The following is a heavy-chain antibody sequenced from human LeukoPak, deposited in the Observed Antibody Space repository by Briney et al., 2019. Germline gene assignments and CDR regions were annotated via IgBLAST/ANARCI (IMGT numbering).Heavy chain of an antibody. J-gene: IGHJ4*02. V-gene: IGHV3-21*01. CDR3: AKDGFGVVIIGHFDY. Sequence: PGGSLRLSCAASGFTFSSYSMNWVRQAPGKGLEWVSSISSSSSYIYYADSVKGRFTISRDNAKNSLYLQMNSLRVEDTAVYYCAKDGFGVVIIGHFDYWGQGTLVTVSS. D-gene: IGHD3-3*01. CDR2: ISSSSSYI. CDR1: GFTFSSYS.